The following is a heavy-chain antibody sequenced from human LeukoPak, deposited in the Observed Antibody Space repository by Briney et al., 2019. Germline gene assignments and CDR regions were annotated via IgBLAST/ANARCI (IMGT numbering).Heavy chain of an antibody. CDR2: INPSGGST. CDR3: ARGPISWYYYDSSGSRFDY. V-gene: IGHV1-46*01. Sequence: ASVKVSCKASGYTFTSYYMHWVRQAPGQGLEWMGIINPSGGSTSHAQKFQGRVTMTRDTSTSTVYMELSSLRSEDTAVYYCARGPISWYYYDSSGSRFDYWGQGTLVTVSS. J-gene: IGHJ4*02. D-gene: IGHD3-22*01. CDR1: GYTFTSYY.